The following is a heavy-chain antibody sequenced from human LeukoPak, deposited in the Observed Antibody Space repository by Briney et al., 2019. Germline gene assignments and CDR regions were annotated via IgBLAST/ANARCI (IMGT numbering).Heavy chain of an antibody. CDR2: INHTGST. CDR1: GGSFSGYY. D-gene: IGHD5-18*01. CDR3: ARPDTTIHNLDF. V-gene: IGHV4-34*01. J-gene: IGHJ4*02. Sequence: PSETLSLTCAVYGGSFSGYYWSWIRQPPGKGLEWIGEINHTGSTSYNSSLKSRVTMSVDTSKNQFSLKMSSVTAADTAVYYCARPDTTIHNLDFWGQGTLVTVSS.